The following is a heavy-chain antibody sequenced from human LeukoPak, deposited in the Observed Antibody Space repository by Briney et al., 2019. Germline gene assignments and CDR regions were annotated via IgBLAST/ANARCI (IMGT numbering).Heavy chain of an antibody. Sequence: GGSLRLSCAASGFTFSSYSMNWVRQAPGKGLEWVSSISSSSSYIYYADSVKGRFTISRDNAKNLLYLQMNSLRAEDTAVYYCARDSSSHGDYWGQGTLVTVSS. CDR3: ARDSSSHGDY. CDR1: GFTFSSYS. CDR2: ISSSSSYI. J-gene: IGHJ4*02. V-gene: IGHV3-21*01. D-gene: IGHD1-26*01.